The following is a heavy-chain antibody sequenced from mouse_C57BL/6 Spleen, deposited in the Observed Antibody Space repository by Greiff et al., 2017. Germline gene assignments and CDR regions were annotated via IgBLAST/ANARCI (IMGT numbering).Heavy chain of an antibody. J-gene: IGHJ4*01. CDR2: INPNSGST. CDR1: GYTFTSYW. V-gene: IGHV1-64*01. Sequence: QVQLQQSGAELVKPGASVKLSCKASGYTFTSYWMHWVKQRPGQGLEWIGMINPNSGSTNYNEKFKSKATLTVDKSSSTAYMQLSSLTSEDSAVYYCARPRYDYDREVYAMDYWGQGTSVTVSS. D-gene: IGHD2-4*01. CDR3: ARPRYDYDREVYAMDY.